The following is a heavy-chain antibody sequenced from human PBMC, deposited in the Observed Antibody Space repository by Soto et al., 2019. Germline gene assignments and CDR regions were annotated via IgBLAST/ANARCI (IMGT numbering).Heavy chain of an antibody. CDR3: AGGGAGSGPFTWELPDH. CDR1: GNTFSYRY. V-gene: IGHV1-45*02. J-gene: IGHJ4*02. D-gene: IGHD1-26*01. Sequence: QMQLVQSGAEVKKTGSSVTVSCKALGNTFSYRYLHWVRQAPGQALEWMGWITPFSGDVHYAHKFQERVTLARDRSINTAYMRMSGLRSEDPAIYFCAGGGAGSGPFTWELPDHWGQGTLVTVSS. CDR2: ITPFSGDV.